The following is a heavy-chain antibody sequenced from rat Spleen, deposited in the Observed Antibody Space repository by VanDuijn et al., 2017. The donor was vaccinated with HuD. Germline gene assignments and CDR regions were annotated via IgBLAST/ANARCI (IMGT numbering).Heavy chain of an antibody. CDR1: GFTFSDYY. CDR3: ARRGGDY. CDR2: ISYDGGRN. V-gene: IGHV5-7*01. Sequence: EVQLVESGGGLVQPGRSLKLSCAASGFTFSDYYMAWVRQAPKKGLAWVATISYDGGRNFYRDSVKGRFTISRDNAKSSLYLQMDSLRSEDTATYYGARRGGDYWGQGVMVTVSS. J-gene: IGHJ2*01.